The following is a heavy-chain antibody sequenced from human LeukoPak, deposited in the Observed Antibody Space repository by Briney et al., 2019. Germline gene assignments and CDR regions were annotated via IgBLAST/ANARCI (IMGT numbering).Heavy chain of an antibody. CDR3: ATLSTPTFRLKAFDI. J-gene: IGHJ3*02. CDR1: GFTFSNAW. D-gene: IGHD2/OR15-2a*01. Sequence: PGGSLRLSCAASGFTFSNAWMSWVRQAPGKGLEWVSSISSSSSYIYHADSVKGRFTISRDNAKNSLYLQMNSLRAEDTAVYYCATLSTPTFRLKAFDIWGQGTMVTVSS. CDR2: ISSSSSYI. V-gene: IGHV3-21*01.